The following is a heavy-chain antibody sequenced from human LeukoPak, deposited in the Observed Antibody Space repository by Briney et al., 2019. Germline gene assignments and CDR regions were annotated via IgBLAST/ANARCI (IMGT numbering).Heavy chain of an antibody. CDR2: ISFDGNQE. CDR1: GFTFDNYA. Sequence: PGGSWGSSFEASGFTFDNYAMHWFRQAPGSRLGWLAVISFDGNQEYYPDSVKGRFTISRDNSKNTLYLQMNGLKTEDTAVYYCAREGSIVARTDYWGQGALVIVSS. V-gene: IGHV3-30-3*01. D-gene: IGHD3-16*02. J-gene: IGHJ4*02. CDR3: AREGSIVARTDY.